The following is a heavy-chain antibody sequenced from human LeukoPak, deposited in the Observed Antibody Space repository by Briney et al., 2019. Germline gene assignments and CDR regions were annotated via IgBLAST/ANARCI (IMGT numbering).Heavy chain of an antibody. V-gene: IGHV1-8*01. CDR2: MNPNSGNT. CDR3: ATRGFQKRYKGQYNWFDP. J-gene: IGHJ5*02. CDR1: GYTFTSYD. D-gene: IGHD2-2*02. Sequence: ASVKVSCKASGYTFTSYDINWVRQATGQGLEWMGWMNPNSGNTGYAQKFQGRVTMTRNTSISTAYMELSSLRSEDTAVYYCATRGFQKRYKGQYNWFDPWGQGTLVTVSS.